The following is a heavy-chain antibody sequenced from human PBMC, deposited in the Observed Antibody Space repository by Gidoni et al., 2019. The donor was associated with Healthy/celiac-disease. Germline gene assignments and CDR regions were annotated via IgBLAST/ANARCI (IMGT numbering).Heavy chain of an antibody. CDR2: ISGSGGST. CDR1: GFPFNSYA. CDR3: AKDGIAVAGTSY. D-gene: IGHD6-19*01. Sequence: EVQLLESGGGLVQPGGSLRLSCAASGFPFNSYAMSWVRQAPGKGLEWVSAISGSGGSTYYADSVKGRFTISRDNSKNTLYLQMNSLRAEDTAVYYCAKDGIAVAGTSYWGQGTLVTVSS. V-gene: IGHV3-23*01. J-gene: IGHJ4*02.